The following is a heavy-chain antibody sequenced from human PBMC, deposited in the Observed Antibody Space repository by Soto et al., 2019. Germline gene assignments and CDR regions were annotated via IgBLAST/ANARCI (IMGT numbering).Heavy chain of an antibody. V-gene: IGHV1-69*13. Sequence: SVKVSCKASGGTFSSYAISWVRQAPGQGLEWMGGIIPIFGTANYAQKFQGRVTITADESTSTAYMELSSLRSEDTAVYYCASVYYGSGSYYHTFDYWGQGTLVTVSS. CDR1: GGTFSSYA. D-gene: IGHD3-10*01. CDR2: IIPIFGTA. J-gene: IGHJ4*02. CDR3: ASVYYGSGSYYHTFDY.